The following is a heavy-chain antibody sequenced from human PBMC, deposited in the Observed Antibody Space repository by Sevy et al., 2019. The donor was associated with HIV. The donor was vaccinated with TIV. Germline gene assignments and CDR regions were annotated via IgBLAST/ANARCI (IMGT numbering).Heavy chain of an antibody. J-gene: IGHJ4*01. CDR1: GFTFSSHG. V-gene: IGHV3-30*18. Sequence: GGSLRLSCAASGFTFSSHGMHWVRQAPGKGLEWVAFISYDGSKKYYTDSVKGRFTSSRDNSKNTVYLQMNSLRAEATAVYSCAKLRSAFGPLDDWGQGTLVTVSS. D-gene: IGHD3-16*01. CDR2: ISYDGSKK. CDR3: AKLRSAFGPLDD.